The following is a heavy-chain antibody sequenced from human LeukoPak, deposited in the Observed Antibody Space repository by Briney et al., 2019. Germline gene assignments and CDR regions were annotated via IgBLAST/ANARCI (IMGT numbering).Heavy chain of an antibody. CDR1: GYTFTGYY. V-gene: IGHV1-2*02. Sequence: ASVKVSCKASGYTFTGYYMHWVRQAPGQGLEWMGWINPNSGGTNYAQKFQGRVTMTRDTSISTAYMELSRLRSDDMAVYYCATDYDIPDAFDIWGQGTMVTVSS. J-gene: IGHJ3*02. CDR2: INPNSGGT. D-gene: IGHD3-9*01. CDR3: ATDYDIPDAFDI.